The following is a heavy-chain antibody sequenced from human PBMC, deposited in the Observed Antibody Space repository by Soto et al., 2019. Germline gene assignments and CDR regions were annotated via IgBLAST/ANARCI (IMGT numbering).Heavy chain of an antibody. D-gene: IGHD5-18*01. Sequence: PCGSLVISCRASWCTFTYNLIALVRQKSGQDLEWMGRIDPSASRTKYNPSFEGHVTISIDKSINTPSLPWSSLRASDTAVYFYQRRRGYSYDFDYWGQGTPVTVSS. CDR2: IDPSASRT. CDR3: QRRRGYSYDFDY. J-gene: IGHJ4*02. V-gene: IGHV5-10-1*01. CDR1: WCTFTYNL.